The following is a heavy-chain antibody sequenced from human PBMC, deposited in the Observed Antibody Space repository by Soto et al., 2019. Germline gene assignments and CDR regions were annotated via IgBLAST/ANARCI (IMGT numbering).Heavy chain of an antibody. CDR2: ISYDGNYE. Sequence: RGSLRLSCAASGFTFSTYTLHWVSQAPGKGLEWVAVISYDGNYEYYADSVQGRFTISRDNSKNTLFLQMNSLRADDTAVYYSARSSVAATWGYYFDYWGQGALVTVSS. J-gene: IGHJ4*02. CDR3: ARSSVAATWGYYFDY. D-gene: IGHD6-19*01. V-gene: IGHV3-30-3*01. CDR1: GFTFSTYT.